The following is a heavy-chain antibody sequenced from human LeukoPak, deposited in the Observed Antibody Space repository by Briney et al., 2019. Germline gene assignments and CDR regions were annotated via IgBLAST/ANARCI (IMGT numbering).Heavy chain of an antibody. CDR3: ARDSTMIAWETDSNWFDP. CDR2: ISSSSSYI. Sequence: GGSLRLSCAVSGFTFSSYAMSWVRQAPGKGLEWVSSISSSSSYIYYADSVKGRFTISRDNAKNSLYLQMNSLRAEDTAVYYCARDSTMIAWETDSNWFDPWGQETLVTVSS. D-gene: IGHD3-22*01. V-gene: IGHV3-21*01. J-gene: IGHJ5*02. CDR1: GFTFSSYA.